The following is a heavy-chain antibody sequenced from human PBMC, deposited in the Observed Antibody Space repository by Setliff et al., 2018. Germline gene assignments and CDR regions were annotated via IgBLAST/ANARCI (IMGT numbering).Heavy chain of an antibody. J-gene: IGHJ4*02. Sequence: SETLSLTCTVSGGSISSGDYYWSLIRQPPGKGLEWIGYIYSSGSTYYNPSLKSRVSISVDTSKSQFSLKLSSVTAADTAVYYCARESRYYYDNLGTLDYWGQGTLVTSPQ. D-gene: IGHD3-22*01. CDR3: ARESRYYYDNLGTLDY. CDR2: IYSSGST. CDR1: GGSISSGDYY. V-gene: IGHV4-30-4*08.